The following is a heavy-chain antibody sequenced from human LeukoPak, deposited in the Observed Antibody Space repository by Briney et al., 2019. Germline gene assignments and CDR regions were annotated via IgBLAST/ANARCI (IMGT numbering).Heavy chain of an antibody. CDR2: ISYGGSNK. D-gene: IGHD5-24*01. J-gene: IGHJ4*02. CDR3: AKDFNRWLQFPGVPDF. V-gene: IGHV3-30*18. Sequence: GGSLRLSCAASGFTFSSYGMHWVRQAPGKGLEWVAVISYGGSNKYYTDSVKVRFTISRDNSKNTLYLQMNRLRDEGTAVYYGAKDFNRWLQFPGVPDFWGQGTLVTVSS. CDR1: GFTFSSYG.